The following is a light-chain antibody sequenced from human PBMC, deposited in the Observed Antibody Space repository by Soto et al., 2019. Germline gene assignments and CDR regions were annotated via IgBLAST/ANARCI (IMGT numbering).Light chain of an antibody. CDR1: QTIGRY. CDR2: GVS. Sequence: DIQMTHSPSTLSASVGDRVTITCRASQTIGRYLSWYQQKPGTAPKLLIYGVSSLQAGVPSRFSGSGSGTDFTLTISSLQPEDFATYYCQQTFSSLFTFGPGTRVDLK. J-gene: IGKJ3*01. V-gene: IGKV1-39*01. CDR3: QQTFSSLFT.